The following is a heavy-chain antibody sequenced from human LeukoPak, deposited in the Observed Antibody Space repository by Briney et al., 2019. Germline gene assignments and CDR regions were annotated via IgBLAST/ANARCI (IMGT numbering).Heavy chain of an antibody. CDR1: GFTFSNYW. CDR3: ARHLSGITGYTYGRGIDY. J-gene: IGHJ4*02. Sequence: PGGSLRLSCAASGFTFSNYWMSWVRQAPGKGLEWVANIKKDGSEKYYVDSVKGRFTISRDNAKKSLYLQMNSLGAEDTAVYYCARHLSGITGYTYGRGIDYWGQGTLLTVSS. D-gene: IGHD5-18*01. V-gene: IGHV3-7*01. CDR2: IKKDGSEK.